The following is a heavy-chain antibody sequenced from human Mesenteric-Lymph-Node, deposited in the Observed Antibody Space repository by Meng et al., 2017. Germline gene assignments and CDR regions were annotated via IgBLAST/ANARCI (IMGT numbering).Heavy chain of an antibody. D-gene: IGHD3-10*01. CDR1: GFSLSSSGVV. V-gene: IGHV2-5*01. Sequence: TLEAVGPTLANHKQTLTLTCSLSGFSLSSSGVVVGWIPQPPGKALEWLALIYWNDDKRYSPSLKSRLTITKDTSKNQVVLTMTNMDPVDTATYYCAHSLWFGESTYWFDPWGQGTLVTVSS. CDR3: AHSLWFGESTYWFDP. CDR2: IYWNDDK. J-gene: IGHJ5*02.